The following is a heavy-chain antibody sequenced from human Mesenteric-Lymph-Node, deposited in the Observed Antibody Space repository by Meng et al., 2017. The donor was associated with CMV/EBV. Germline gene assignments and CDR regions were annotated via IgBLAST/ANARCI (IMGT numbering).Heavy chain of an antibody. CDR3: ARGVGLELPDYYGMDV. CDR2: MNPNSGNT. V-gene: IGHV1-8*01. J-gene: IGHJ6*02. Sequence: ASVKVSCKASGYSFNTYDINWVRQATGQGLEWMGWMNPNSGNTGYAQKFQGRVTMTRNTSISTAYMELSSLRSEDTAVYYCARGVGLELPDYYGMDVWGQGTTVTVSS. D-gene: IGHD1-7*01. CDR1: GYSFNTYD.